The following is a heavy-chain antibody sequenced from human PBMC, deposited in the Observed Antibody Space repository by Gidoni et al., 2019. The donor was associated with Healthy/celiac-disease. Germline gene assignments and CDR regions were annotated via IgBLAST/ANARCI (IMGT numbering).Heavy chain of an antibody. V-gene: IGHV4-34*01. CDR1: GGSFSGYY. CDR3: AREGGSGSYYKRPDAFDI. CDR2: INHSGST. J-gene: IGHJ3*02. Sequence: QVQLQQWGAGLLKPSETLSLTCAVYGGSFSGYYWSWIRQPPGKGLEWIGEINHSGSTNYNPSLKSRVTISVDTSKNQFSLKLSSVTAADTAVYYCAREGGSGSYYKRPDAFDIWGQGTMVTVSS. D-gene: IGHD1-26*01.